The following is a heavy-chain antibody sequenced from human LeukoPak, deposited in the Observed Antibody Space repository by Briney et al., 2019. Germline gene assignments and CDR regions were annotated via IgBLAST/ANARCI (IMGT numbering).Heavy chain of an antibody. Sequence: SETLSLTCTVSGGSISSSSYYGGWIRQPPGKGLEWIGSIYYSGSTYYNPSLKSRVTISVDTSKNQFSLKLSSVTAADTAVYYCARHITIFGVVIEGGSYYFDYWGQGTLVTVSS. V-gene: IGHV4-39*01. D-gene: IGHD3-3*01. CDR2: IYYSGST. J-gene: IGHJ4*02. CDR1: GGSISSSSYY. CDR3: ARHITIFGVVIEGGSYYFDY.